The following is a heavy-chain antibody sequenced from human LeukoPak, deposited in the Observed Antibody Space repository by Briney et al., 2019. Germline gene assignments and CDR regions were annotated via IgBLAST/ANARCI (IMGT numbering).Heavy chain of an antibody. D-gene: IGHD3-9*01. Sequence: PGGSLRLSCAASGFTVSSNYMSWVRQAPGKGLEWVSVIYSGGSTYCADSVKGRFTISRDNSKNTLYLQMNSLRAKDTAVYYCWGAKLRYFDWSNYMDVWGKGTTVTISS. CDR2: IYSGGST. V-gene: IGHV3-66*01. CDR3: WGAKLRYFDWSNYMDV. J-gene: IGHJ6*03. CDR1: GFTVSSNY.